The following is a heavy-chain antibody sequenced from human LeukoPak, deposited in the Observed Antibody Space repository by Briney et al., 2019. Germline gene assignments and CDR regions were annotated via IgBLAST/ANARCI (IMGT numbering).Heavy chain of an antibody. CDR3: ARCQQWLVKGTYYYYYMDV. J-gene: IGHJ6*03. CDR2: IYYSGST. D-gene: IGHD6-19*01. CDR1: GGSISSGDYY. Sequence: SETLSLTCTVSGGSISSGDYYWSWIRQPPGKGLEWIGYIYYSGSTYYNRSLKSRVTISVDTSKNQFSLKLSSVTAADTAVYYCARCQQWLVKGTYYYYYMDVWGKGTTVTVSS. V-gene: IGHV4-30-4*08.